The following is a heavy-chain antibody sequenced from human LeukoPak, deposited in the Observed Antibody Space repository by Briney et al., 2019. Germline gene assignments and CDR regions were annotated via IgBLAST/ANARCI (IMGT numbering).Heavy chain of an antibody. CDR2: TYYRSKWYN. Sequence: SQTLSLTCAISGDSVSSNSAAWNWIRQSPSRRLEWLGRTYYRSKWYNDYAVSVKSRITINPDTSKNQFSLQLNSVTPEDTAVYYCARDHCSGGSCYWRFDYWGQGTLVTVSS. J-gene: IGHJ4*02. V-gene: IGHV6-1*01. D-gene: IGHD2-15*01. CDR3: ARDHCSGGSCYWRFDY. CDR1: GDSVSSNSAA.